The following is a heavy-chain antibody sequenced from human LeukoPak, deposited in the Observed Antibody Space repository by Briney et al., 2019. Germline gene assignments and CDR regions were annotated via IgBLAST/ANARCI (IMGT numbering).Heavy chain of an antibody. J-gene: IGHJ4*02. D-gene: IGHD6-6*01. CDR3: ARHRPNDVDLYYFDS. Sequence: GESLKISGKGSGFSFISYWIGWVRQMPGKGLEWMGIIYPGDSDTRYSPSFQGQVTISADKSISTAYLQWSSLKASDTAMYYCARHRPNDVDLYYFDSWGQGTLVTVSS. CDR2: IYPGDSDT. CDR1: GFSFISYW. V-gene: IGHV5-51*01.